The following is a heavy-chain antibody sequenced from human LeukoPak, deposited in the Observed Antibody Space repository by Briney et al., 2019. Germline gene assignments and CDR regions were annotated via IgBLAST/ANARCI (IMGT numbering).Heavy chain of an antibody. V-gene: IGHV3-33*01. CDR2: IWYDGSNK. J-gene: IGHJ4*02. D-gene: IGHD6-19*01. Sequence: GGSLRLSCAASGFSFTTYGMHWVRQAPGKGLEWVALIWYDGSNKYYADSVKGRFTISRDNSKNTLYLQMNSLRAEDTAVYYCARERRHSSGLDYWGQGTLVTVSS. CDR3: ARERRHSSGLDY. CDR1: GFSFTTYG.